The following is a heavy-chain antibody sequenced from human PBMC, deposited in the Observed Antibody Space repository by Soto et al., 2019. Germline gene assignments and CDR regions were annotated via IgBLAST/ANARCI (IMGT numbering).Heavy chain of an antibody. CDR2: INAGNGNT. D-gene: IGHD4-17*01. V-gene: IGHV1-3*01. Sequence: ASVKVSCKASGYTFTSYAMHWVRQAPGQRLEWMGWINAGNGNTKYSQKFQGRVTITRDTSASTAYMEMSSLRSEDTAVYYCAREVYGDYAGAFDIWGRGTMVTVSS. J-gene: IGHJ3*02. CDR1: GYTFTSYA. CDR3: AREVYGDYAGAFDI.